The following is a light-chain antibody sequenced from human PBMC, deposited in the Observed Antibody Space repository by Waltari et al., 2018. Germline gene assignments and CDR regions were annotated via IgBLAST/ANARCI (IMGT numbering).Light chain of an antibody. Sequence: QLVLTQSPSASASLGASVRLTCTLDSGHTSNIIPWHQQQPDKGPRYLMKVNSDGSHSKGAEIPDRFSGSGSGAERYLTISNVQSEDEADYYCQTGGHGTWVFGGGTKLTVL. V-gene: IGLV4-69*01. CDR2: VNSDGSH. J-gene: IGLJ3*02. CDR1: SGHTSNI. CDR3: QTGGHGTWV.